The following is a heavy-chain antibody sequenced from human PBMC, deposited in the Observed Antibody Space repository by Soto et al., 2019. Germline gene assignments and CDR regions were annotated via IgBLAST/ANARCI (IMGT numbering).Heavy chain of an antibody. V-gene: IGHV4-4*07. CDR3: ETGSYYSVD. CDR1: GGSISGYY. CDR2: IYTSGST. J-gene: IGHJ4*02. Sequence: QVQLQESGPGLVKPSETLSLTCTVSGGSISGYYWSWIRQPAGTGLEGIGRIYTSGSTNYNPSLKSRVTMSVDTSTDHLSLKLSSVSAADPAVYYCETGSYYSVDWGQGTVVTVSS. D-gene: IGHD3-10*02.